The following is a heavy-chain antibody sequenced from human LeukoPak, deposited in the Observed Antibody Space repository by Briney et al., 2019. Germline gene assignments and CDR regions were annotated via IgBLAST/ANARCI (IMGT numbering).Heavy chain of an antibody. V-gene: IGHV3-15*01. CDR3: TTSTVTTDYYYYGMDV. CDR2: IKSKTDGGTT. J-gene: IGHJ6*02. CDR1: GFTFSNAW. D-gene: IGHD4-11*01. Sequence: GGSLRLSCAASGFTFSNAWMSWVRQAPGKGLEWVGRIKSKTDGGTTDYAAPVKGRFTISRDDSKNTLYLQMNSLKTEDTAVYYCTTSTVTTDYYYYGMDVWGQGTMVTVSS.